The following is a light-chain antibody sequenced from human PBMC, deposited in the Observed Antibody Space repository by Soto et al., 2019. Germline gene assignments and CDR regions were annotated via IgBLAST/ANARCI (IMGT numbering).Light chain of an antibody. CDR3: QQYDGSPRT. CDR1: QSVTSSY. J-gene: IGKJ1*01. V-gene: IGKV3-20*01. CDR2: GAS. Sequence: EIVLTQSPGTLSLSPGERATLSCRASQSVTSSYLAWYQQKPGQAPRLVMYGASIRTSGIPDRFSGSGSGTDFTLTITRLEPEDFAVYHCQQYDGSPRTFGQGTKVDI.